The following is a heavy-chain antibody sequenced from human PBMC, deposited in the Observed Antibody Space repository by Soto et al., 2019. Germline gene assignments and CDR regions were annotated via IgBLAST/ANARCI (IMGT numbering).Heavy chain of an antibody. V-gene: IGHV4-4*07. Sequence: SETLSLTCTVSGGSISSYYWSWIRQPAGKGLEWIGRIYTSGSTNYNPSLKSRVTMSVDTSKNQFSLKPSSVTAADTAVYYCARGEVYDRSGYTPYGMDVWGKGTTVTVSS. CDR1: GGSISSYY. CDR3: ARGEVYDRSGYTPYGMDV. CDR2: IYTSGST. D-gene: IGHD3-22*01. J-gene: IGHJ6*04.